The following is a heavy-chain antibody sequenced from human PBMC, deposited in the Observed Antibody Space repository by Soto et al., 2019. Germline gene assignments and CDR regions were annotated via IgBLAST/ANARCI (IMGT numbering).Heavy chain of an antibody. J-gene: IGHJ4*02. Sequence: GESLKISCKGSGYSFTSYWIGWVRQMPGKGLEWMGIIYPGDSDTRYSPSFQGQVTISADKSISTAYLQWSSLKASDTAMYYCARLEAPSYYYDSSGYFGDYWGQGTLVTVSS. V-gene: IGHV5-51*01. CDR3: ARLEAPSYYYDSSGYFGDY. CDR1: GYSFTSYW. CDR2: IYPGDSDT. D-gene: IGHD3-22*01.